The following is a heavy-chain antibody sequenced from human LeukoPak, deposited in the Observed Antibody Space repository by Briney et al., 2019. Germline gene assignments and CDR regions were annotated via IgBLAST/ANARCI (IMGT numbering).Heavy chain of an antibody. V-gene: IGHV3-30*18. Sequence: PGGSLRLSSAASGFTFSSYGMHWVRQAPGKGLEWVAVISYDGSNKYYADSVKGRFTISRDNSKNTLYLQMNSLRAEDTAVYYCAKILGYCTGGSCLFDYWGQGTLVTVSS. CDR3: AKILGYCTGGSCLFDY. CDR1: GFTFSSYG. J-gene: IGHJ4*02. D-gene: IGHD2-15*01. CDR2: ISYDGSNK.